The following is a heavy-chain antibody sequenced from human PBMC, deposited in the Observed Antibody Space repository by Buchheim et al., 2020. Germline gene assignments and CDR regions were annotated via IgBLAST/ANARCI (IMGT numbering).Heavy chain of an antibody. Sequence: QVQLQESGPGLVKPSQTLSLTCTVSGGSISSGDYYWSWMRQSPGKGLEWIGYISHSGSTYYNPSLRSRLTISVDTSKNQFSLRLSSVTAADTAVYYCARDVRGEPPTGHYYFYGLDVWGQGTT. CDR2: ISHSGST. CDR1: GGSISSGDYY. D-gene: IGHD1-14*01. CDR3: ARDVRGEPPTGHYYFYGLDV. J-gene: IGHJ6*02. V-gene: IGHV4-30-4*01.